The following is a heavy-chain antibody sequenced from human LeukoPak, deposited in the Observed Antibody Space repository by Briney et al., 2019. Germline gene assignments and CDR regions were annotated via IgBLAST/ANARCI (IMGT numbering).Heavy chain of an antibody. CDR2: INGEGSST. J-gene: IGHJ4*02. Sequence: GGSLRLSCAASGFTFSSYWMDWVRQPPGRGLVWVSRINGEGSSTIYADSVKGRFTISRDNAKNTLYLQMTSLRAEGTAVYYCARDQAVGSTRDSWGQGTLVTVSS. V-gene: IGHV3-74*01. D-gene: IGHD1-26*01. CDR3: ARDQAVGSTRDS. CDR1: GFTFSSYW.